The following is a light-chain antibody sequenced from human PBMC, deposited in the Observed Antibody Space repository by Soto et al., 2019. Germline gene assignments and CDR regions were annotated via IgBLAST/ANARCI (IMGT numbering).Light chain of an antibody. CDR1: QSVRSSH. V-gene: IGKV3-20*01. CDR2: SAS. Sequence: EIVLTQSPGTLSLSPGEGATLSCRASQSVRSSHLAWYQQKPGQAPRLLIYSASSRATGIPDRFSGSGSGTDFTLTISRLEPEDFAVYYCQQYDNSPLCTFGQGTKVDIK. CDR3: QQYDNSPLCT. J-gene: IGKJ1*01.